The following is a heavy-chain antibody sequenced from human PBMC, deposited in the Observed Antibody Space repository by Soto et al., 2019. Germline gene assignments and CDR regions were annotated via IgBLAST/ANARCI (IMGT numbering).Heavy chain of an antibody. CDR2: IIPIFGTA. D-gene: IGHD4-4*01. J-gene: IGHJ5*02. Sequence: SVKVSFKASGGTFSSYASSWVRQAPGQGLEWMGGIIPIFGTANDAQKFQGRVTITADKSTSTAYLELSSLRSEDTAVYYCARRLQPRNWFDPWGQGPLVTVSS. V-gene: IGHV1-69*06. CDR3: ARRLQPRNWFDP. CDR1: GGTFSSYA.